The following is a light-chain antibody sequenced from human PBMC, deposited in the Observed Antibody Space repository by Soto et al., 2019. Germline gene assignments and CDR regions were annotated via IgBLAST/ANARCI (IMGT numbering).Light chain of an antibody. CDR2: DAS. CDR1: QSVSSY. Sequence: EIVLTQSPATLSLSPWEIATLSCRASQSVSSYLAWYQQKPGQAPRLLIYDASNRATGIPARFSGSGSGTDFTLTISSLEPEDFAVYYCQQRSNWPFTLGPGTKVDIK. V-gene: IGKV3-11*01. CDR3: QQRSNWPFT. J-gene: IGKJ3*01.